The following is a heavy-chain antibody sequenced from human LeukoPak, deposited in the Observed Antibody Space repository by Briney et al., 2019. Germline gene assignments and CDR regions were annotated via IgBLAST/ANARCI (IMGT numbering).Heavy chain of an antibody. CDR3: ARNQQLGGHSYYYYGMDV. V-gene: IGHV3-23*01. J-gene: IGHJ6*02. CDR1: GFTSIAYA. Sequence: GGSLRLSCVGSGFTSIAYALTWARQAPGKGLEWVSGISGGGVTTYFADSVKGRFTISRDNSKNTLYLQMNSLRADDTAIYYCARNQQLGGHSYYYYGMDVWGQGTTVTVSS. CDR2: ISGGGVTT. D-gene: IGHD3-16*01.